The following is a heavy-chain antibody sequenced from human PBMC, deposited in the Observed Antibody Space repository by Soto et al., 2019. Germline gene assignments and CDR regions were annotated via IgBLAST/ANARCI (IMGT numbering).Heavy chain of an antibody. J-gene: IGHJ5*02. CDR3: ARRLRVEGP. V-gene: IGHV3-21*01. D-gene: IGHD4-17*01. Sequence: GGSLRLSCAASGFTFSSYSMNWVRQAPGTGLEWVSSISSSSSYIYYADSVKGRFTISRDNAKNSLYLKMNSLRAEDTAVYYCARRLRVEGPWGQGTLVTVSS. CDR2: ISSSSSYI. CDR1: GFTFSSYS.